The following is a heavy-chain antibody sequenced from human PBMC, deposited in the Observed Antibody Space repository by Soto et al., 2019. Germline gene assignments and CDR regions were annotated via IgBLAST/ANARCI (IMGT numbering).Heavy chain of an antibody. CDR2: IYYSGSS. CDR1: CGSISSINYY. Sequence: SDTLSLTFTVSCGSISSINYYWVFIRQPPGKGLEWIGSIYYSGSSYYNPSLKSRVTVSVDTPKKQFSLKLSSVTAADTAVYYCARHPSDFWFEPWGQGTLVTVSS. V-gene: IGHV4-39*01. J-gene: IGHJ5*02. D-gene: IGHD2-21*02. CDR3: ARHPSDFWFEP.